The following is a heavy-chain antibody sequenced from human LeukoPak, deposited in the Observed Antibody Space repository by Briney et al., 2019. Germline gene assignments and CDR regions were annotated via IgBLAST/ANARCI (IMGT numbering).Heavy chain of an antibody. V-gene: IGHV4-30-2*02. CDR1: GGSISSGGYS. CDR3: ARRGGSGRSFDY. CDR2: IYHSGST. D-gene: IGHD3-10*01. J-gene: IGHJ4*02. Sequence: SQTLSLTCAVSGGSISSGGYSWSWIRQPPGKGLEWIGYIYHSGSTYHNPSLKSRVTISVDTSKNQFSLKVSSVTAADTAVYYCARRGGSGRSFDYWGQGTLVTVSS.